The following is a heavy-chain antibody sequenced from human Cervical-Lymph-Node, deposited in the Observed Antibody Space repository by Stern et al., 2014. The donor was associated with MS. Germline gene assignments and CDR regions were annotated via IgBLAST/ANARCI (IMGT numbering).Heavy chain of an antibody. Sequence: VQLGESGTEVKKPGASLIVSCKASGYTFISYGISWVRQAPGQGLEWVGWISADSGTTKYAQKFRDRITLTRDTSTGTAYMELRTLRYEDTAVYYCARDKMHALDYWGQGTLVSVSS. V-gene: IGHV1-18*01. CDR2: ISADSGTT. J-gene: IGHJ4*02. D-gene: IGHD2-8*01. CDR1: GYTFISYG. CDR3: ARDKMHALDY.